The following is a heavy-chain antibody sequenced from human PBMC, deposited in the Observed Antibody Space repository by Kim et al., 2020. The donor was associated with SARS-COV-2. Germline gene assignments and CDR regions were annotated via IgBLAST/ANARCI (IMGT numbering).Heavy chain of an antibody. CDR3: ARLGLGSSGFNT. CDR2: IYSDRSST. J-gene: IGHJ5*02. V-gene: IGHV3-74*01. CDR1: GLTFSGYW. Sequence: GGSLRLSCAASGLTFSGYWMHWVRQAPGKGLVWVSRIYSDRSSTNYADSVKSRFTISADNAKNTLYLQMDSLRVEDTAVYYCARLGLGSSGFNTWGRGTLVIVSS. D-gene: IGHD3-22*01.